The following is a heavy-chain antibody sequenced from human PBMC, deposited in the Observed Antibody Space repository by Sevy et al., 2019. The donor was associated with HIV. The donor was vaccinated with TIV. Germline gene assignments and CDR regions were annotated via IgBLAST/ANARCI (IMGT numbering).Heavy chain of an antibody. Sequence: GGSLRLSCAASGFTFSSYAMHWVRQAPGKGLEWVAVISYDGSNKYYADSVKGRFTIYRDNSKNTLYLQMNSLRAEDTAGYYCARAGVGVGAFDYWGQGTLVTVSS. CDR3: ARAGVGVGAFDY. D-gene: IGHD1-26*01. V-gene: IGHV3-30-3*01. CDR1: GFTFSSYA. J-gene: IGHJ4*02. CDR2: ISYDGSNK.